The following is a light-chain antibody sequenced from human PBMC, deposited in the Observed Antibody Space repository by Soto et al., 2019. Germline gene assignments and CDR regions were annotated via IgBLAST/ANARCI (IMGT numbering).Light chain of an antibody. Sequence: EIVMTQSPATLSVSPGERATLSCRASQYIGSNLAWYQQKPGQAPRLLIYGASSRATGIPDRFSGSGSGTDFTLTISRLEPEDFAVYYCQQYGSSPETFGQGTKVDIK. J-gene: IGKJ1*01. V-gene: IGKV3-20*01. CDR1: QYIGSN. CDR2: GAS. CDR3: QQYGSSPET.